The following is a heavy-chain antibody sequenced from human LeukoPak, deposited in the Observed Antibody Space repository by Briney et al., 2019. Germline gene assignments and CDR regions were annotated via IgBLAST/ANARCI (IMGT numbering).Heavy chain of an antibody. CDR3: ARANFPGYCSSTSCHHNWFDP. CDR1: GYTFTSYG. CDR2: ISAYNGNT. D-gene: IGHD2-2*01. V-gene: IGHV1-18*01. Sequence: ASVKVSCKASGYTFTSYGISWVRQAPGQGLEWMGWISAYNGNTKYAQKLQGRATITTDESTSTAYMELSSLRSEDTAVYYCARANFPGYCSSTSCHHNWFDPWGQGTLVTVSS. J-gene: IGHJ5*02.